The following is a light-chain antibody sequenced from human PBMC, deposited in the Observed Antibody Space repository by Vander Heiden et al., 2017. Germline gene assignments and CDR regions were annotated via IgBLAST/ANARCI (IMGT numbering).Light chain of an antibody. J-gene: IGLJ3*02. V-gene: IGLV2-8*01. CDR3: SSYAGNNNLV. CDR2: DIT. Sequence: QFSLTQPPSSSGAPGTSVANSCTGSSNDIGSYNYVSWYQQHPGKAPKLMIYDITKRPSGVPDRFSGSKSGNTASLTVSGLQAEDEADYYCSSYAGNNNLVFGGGTKLTVL. CDR1: SNDIGSYNY.